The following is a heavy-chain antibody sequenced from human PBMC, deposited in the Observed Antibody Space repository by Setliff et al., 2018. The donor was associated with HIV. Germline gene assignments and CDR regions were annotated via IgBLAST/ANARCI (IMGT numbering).Heavy chain of an antibody. D-gene: IGHD3-22*01. V-gene: IGHV4-39*01. CDR1: GDSFNTSSYC. CDR3: ARHDNYDNGGYYNLYYFDS. CDR2: MFYRGST. Sequence: SETLSLTCSVSGDSFNTSSYCWGWIRQPPGKGLEWIGSMFYRGSTYYAPSLQSRVTISIDKARDQFSLKLSSVTAADAAVYFCARHDNYDNGGYYNLYYFDSWGPGTLVTVSS. J-gene: IGHJ4*02.